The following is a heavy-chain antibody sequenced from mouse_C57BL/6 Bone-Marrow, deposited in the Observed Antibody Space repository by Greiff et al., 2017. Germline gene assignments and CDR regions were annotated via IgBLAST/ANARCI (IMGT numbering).Heavy chain of an antibody. Sequence: VQLQQSGAELVRPGASVKLSCTASGFNIKDDYIHWVKQRPEQGLEWIGWIDPEIGDTEYASKFQGKATITSYNSSNTAYLQLSSLTSEDTAVYYCSSFDGNYFDFWGQGTPLTVAS. CDR3: SSFDGNYFDF. CDR1: GFNIKDDY. CDR2: IDPEIGDT. J-gene: IGHJ2*01. D-gene: IGHD2-3*01. V-gene: IGHV14-4*01.